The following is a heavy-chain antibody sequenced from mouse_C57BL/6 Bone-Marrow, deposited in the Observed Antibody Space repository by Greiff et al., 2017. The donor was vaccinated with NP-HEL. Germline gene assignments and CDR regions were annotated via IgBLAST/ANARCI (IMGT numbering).Heavy chain of an antibody. D-gene: IGHD4-1*01. V-gene: IGHV1-80*01. CDR2: IYPGDGDT. CDR3: ARSRDWDEGSPFDY. Sequence: QVQLQQSGAELVKPGASVKISCKASGYAFSSYWMNWVKQRPGKGLEWIGQIYPGDGDTNYNGKFKGKATLTADKSSSTAYMQLSSLTSEDSAVYYCARSRDWDEGSPFDYWGQGTTLTVSS. J-gene: IGHJ2*01. CDR1: GYAFSSYW.